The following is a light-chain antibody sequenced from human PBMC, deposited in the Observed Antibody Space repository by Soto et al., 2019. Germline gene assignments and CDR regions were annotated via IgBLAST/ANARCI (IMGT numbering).Light chain of an antibody. CDR1: QSVSSN. J-gene: IGKJ1*01. CDR3: HQTDDSPLT. CDR2: GAS. V-gene: IGKV3D-15*01. Sequence: EIVMTQSPATLSVSPGERATLSCRASQSVSSNLAWYQQKPGQAPRLLIYGASTRAAGIPDRFSGSGSGTDFTLTISSLEPEDFAVYYCHQTDDSPLTFGHGTKVDIK.